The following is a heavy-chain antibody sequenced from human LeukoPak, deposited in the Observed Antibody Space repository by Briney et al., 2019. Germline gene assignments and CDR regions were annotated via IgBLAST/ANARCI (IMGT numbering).Heavy chain of an antibody. Sequence: GGSLRLSCAASGFTFSNYAMSWVRQAPGKGLQWVSSFSVSGNTYYADSVKGRFTISRDYSKNTLYLQMNSLRAEDTAIYYCARDVPSDAFDIWGQGTMVTVSS. V-gene: IGHV3-23*01. J-gene: IGHJ3*02. CDR1: GFTFSNYA. CDR2: FSVSGNT. CDR3: ARDVPSDAFDI.